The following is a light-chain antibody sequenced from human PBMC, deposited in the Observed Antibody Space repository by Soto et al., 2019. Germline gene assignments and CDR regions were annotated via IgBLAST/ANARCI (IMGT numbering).Light chain of an antibody. J-gene: IGKJ1*01. V-gene: IGKV3-11*01. CDR1: QSVSTF. Sequence: EIVLTQSPATLSLSPGERAALSYRASQSVSTFLAWCQHKPGQAPRLLIYDASNRATGIPARFSGSGSGTDFTLTISSLEFVDFAVYYCQQRSNCWTFCQGTKLDIK. CDR3: QQRSNCWT. CDR2: DAS.